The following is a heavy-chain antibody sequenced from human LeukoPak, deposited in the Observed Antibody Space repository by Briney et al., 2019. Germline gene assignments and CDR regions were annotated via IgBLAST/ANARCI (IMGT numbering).Heavy chain of an antibody. Sequence: SVKVSCKASGGTFSSYAISWVRQAPGQGLEWMGGIIPIFGTANYAQKFQGRVTITADESTSTAYMELSSLRSEDTAVYYCARGPYYYDSSGYDDYWGQGTLVTVSS. CDR3: ARGPYYYDSSGYDDY. J-gene: IGHJ4*02. D-gene: IGHD3-22*01. CDR2: IIPIFGTA. V-gene: IGHV1-69*13. CDR1: GGTFSSYA.